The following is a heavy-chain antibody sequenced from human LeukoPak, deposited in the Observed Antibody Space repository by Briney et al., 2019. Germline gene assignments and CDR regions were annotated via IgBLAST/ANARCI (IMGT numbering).Heavy chain of an antibody. CDR1: GYTFTSYG. D-gene: IGHD3-9*01. J-gene: IGHJ4*02. CDR3: ARAGYDLLTLAPDPANDY. Sequence: GASVKVSCKASGYTFTSYGFNWVRQAPGQGLEWMGWIIAYNGNTNYAQKLQGRVTMTTDTSTSTAYMELRSLRSDDTAVYYCARAGYDLLTLAPDPANDYWGQGTLVTVPS. V-gene: IGHV1-18*01. CDR2: IIAYNGNT.